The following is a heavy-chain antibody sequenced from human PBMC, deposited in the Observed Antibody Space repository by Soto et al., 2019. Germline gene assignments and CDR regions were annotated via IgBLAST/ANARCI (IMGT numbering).Heavy chain of an antibody. CDR2: IYSGGST. D-gene: IGHD5-18*01. Sequence: VQLAESGGGVVQPGRSLRLSCAASGFTFSSNYMSWVRQAPGKGLEWVSVIYSGGSTYYADSVKGRFTISRDNSKNTLYLQMNSLRAEDTAVYYCARDRRGYSYGYLDYWGQGTLVTVSS. CDR3: ARDRRGYSYGYLDY. V-gene: IGHV3-66*01. J-gene: IGHJ4*02. CDR1: GFTFSSNY.